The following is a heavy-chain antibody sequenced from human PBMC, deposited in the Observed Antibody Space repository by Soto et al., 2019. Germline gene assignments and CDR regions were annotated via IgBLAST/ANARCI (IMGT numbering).Heavy chain of an antibody. J-gene: IGHJ3*02. CDR1: GFTFSDYS. V-gene: IGHV3-21*01. CDR2: ISSSKNYI. Sequence: GGSLRLSCVASGFTFSDYSMNWVRQAPGKGLEGVSSISSSKNYIYYADSLEGRFSISRDSTQNSLYLQMNSLRVEDTAVYYCARRRGPERDCSVGSCYSRRDAFDIWGQGSMVTVSS. D-gene: IGHD2-15*01. CDR3: ARRRGPERDCSVGSCYSRRDAFDI.